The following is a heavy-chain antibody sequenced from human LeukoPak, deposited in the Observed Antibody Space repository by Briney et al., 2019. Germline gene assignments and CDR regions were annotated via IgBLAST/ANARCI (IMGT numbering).Heavy chain of an antibody. J-gene: IGHJ5*02. V-gene: IGHV4-59*01. D-gene: IGHD4-23*01. CDR2: IFYTGFT. Sequence: SETLSLTCTVSDGSISDSYWSWIRQSPGKGLEWIGYIFYTGFTHYNPSLESRVTISVDTSKKQFSLRLKSVTAADTAVYYCARDANGGNSWGWFDPWGQGTLVTVSS. CDR1: DGSISDSY. CDR3: ARDANGGNSWGWFDP.